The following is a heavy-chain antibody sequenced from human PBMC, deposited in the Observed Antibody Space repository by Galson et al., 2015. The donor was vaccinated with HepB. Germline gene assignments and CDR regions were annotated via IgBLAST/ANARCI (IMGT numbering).Heavy chain of an antibody. Sequence: SVKVSCKASGGTFSSYAISWVRQAPGQGLEWMGRIIPILGIANYAQKFQGRVTITADKSTSTAYMELSSLRSEDTAVYYCARDLRVVSSSWYLPGYYWGQGTLVTVSS. V-gene: IGHV1-69*04. CDR1: GGTFSSYA. CDR2: IIPILGIA. J-gene: IGHJ4*02. CDR3: ARDLRVVSSSWYLPGYY. D-gene: IGHD6-13*01.